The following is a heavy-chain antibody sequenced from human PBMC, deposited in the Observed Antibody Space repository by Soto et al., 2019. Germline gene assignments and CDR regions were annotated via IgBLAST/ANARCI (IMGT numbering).Heavy chain of an antibody. D-gene: IGHD2-15*01. V-gene: IGHV4-31*03. CDR2: IYYSGST. Sequence: SETLSLTCTVSGGSISSGGYYWSWIRQHPGKGLEWIGYIYYSGSTYYNPSLKSRVIISVDTSKNQFSLKLSSVTAADTAVYYCARDRALCSGGSCYSGYYYYGMDVWGQGTTVTVSS. CDR1: GGSISSGGYY. J-gene: IGHJ6*02. CDR3: ARDRALCSGGSCYSGYYYYGMDV.